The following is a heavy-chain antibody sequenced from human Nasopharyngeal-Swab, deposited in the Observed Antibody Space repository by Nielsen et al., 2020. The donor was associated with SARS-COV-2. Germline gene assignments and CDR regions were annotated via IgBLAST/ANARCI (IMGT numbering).Heavy chain of an antibody. CDR3: AKDYRLQDPKRFDS. J-gene: IGHJ4*02. V-gene: IGHV3-23*01. D-gene: IGHD3-16*01. CDR2: LIENGVDT. Sequence: WIRQPPGKGLEWVSGLIENGVDTYYAESVKGRFTVSRDNSRNTLYLQMNSLRAEDTAIYYCAKDYRLQDPKRFDSWGQGILVTVSS.